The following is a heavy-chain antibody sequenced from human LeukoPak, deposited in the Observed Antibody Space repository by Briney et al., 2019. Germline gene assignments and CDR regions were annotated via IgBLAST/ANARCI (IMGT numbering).Heavy chain of an antibody. J-gene: IGHJ4*02. V-gene: IGHV1-8*01. CDR2: MNPNSGST. Sequence: ASVKVSCKASGYTFTSYDINLVRQATGHGPQWMGWMNPNSGSTGYAQKFQGRVTMTRNTSISTAYMELSSLRSEDTAVYYCARFGGSYGVFDYWGQGTLVTVSS. CDR1: GYTFTSYD. D-gene: IGHD1-26*01. CDR3: ARFGGSYGVFDY.